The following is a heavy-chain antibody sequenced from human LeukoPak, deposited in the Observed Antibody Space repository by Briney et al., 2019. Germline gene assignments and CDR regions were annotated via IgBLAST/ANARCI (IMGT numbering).Heavy chain of an antibody. CDR3: AKDLFARHTYYYDSSGSQI. D-gene: IGHD3-22*01. Sequence: GGPLRLSCAASGFTFSSYAMSWVRQAPGKGVEGVSAISGSGGSTYYADSVKRRFTISRDNSKNTQYLQMNGVRAEDTAVYYCAKDLFARHTYYYDSSGSQIWGQGTMVSVSS. J-gene: IGHJ3*02. V-gene: IGHV3-23*01. CDR2: ISGSGGST. CDR1: GFTFSSYA.